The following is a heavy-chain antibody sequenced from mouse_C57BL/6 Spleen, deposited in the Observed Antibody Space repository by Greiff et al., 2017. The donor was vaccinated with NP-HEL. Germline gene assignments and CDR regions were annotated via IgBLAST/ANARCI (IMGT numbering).Heavy chain of an antibody. J-gene: IGHJ2*01. V-gene: IGHV1-50*01. Sequence: QVQLQQPGAELVKPGASVKLSCKASGYTFTSYWMQWVKQRPGQGLEWIGEIDPSDSYTNYNQKFKGKATLTVDTSSSTAYMQLSSLTSEDSAVYDCARGTAQATFDYWGQGTTLTVSS. D-gene: IGHD3-2*02. CDR2: IDPSDSYT. CDR1: GYTFTSYW. CDR3: ARGTAQATFDY.